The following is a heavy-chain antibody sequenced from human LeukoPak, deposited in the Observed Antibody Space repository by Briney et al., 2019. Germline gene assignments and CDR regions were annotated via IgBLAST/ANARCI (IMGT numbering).Heavy chain of an antibody. Sequence: GGSLRLSCAASGFTFSSYAMSWVRQAPGKGLEWVSAISGSGGSTYYADSVKGRFTISRDDSKNTLYLQMNGLRAEDTAVYYCAKGIVVTISWDYYMDVWGKGTTVTVSS. CDR3: AKGIVVTISWDYYMDV. CDR1: GFTFSSYA. V-gene: IGHV3-23*01. CDR2: ISGSGGST. J-gene: IGHJ6*03. D-gene: IGHD5-12*01.